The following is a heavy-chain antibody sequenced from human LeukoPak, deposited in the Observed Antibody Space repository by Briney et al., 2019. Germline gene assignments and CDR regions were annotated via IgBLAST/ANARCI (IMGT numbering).Heavy chain of an antibody. CDR1: GFIFSTYI. J-gene: IGHJ4*02. V-gene: IGHV3-23*01. Sequence: PGGSLSLSCAASGFIFSTYIMSWVRQAPGKGLKGVSSICGSGGRTYYADSVKGRFTISRDNSKNTLYLQVNSLRAEDTAVYYCAKAAVYHGSCPDSWGQGTLVTVSA. CDR3: AKAAVYHGSCPDS. D-gene: IGHD5/OR15-5a*01. CDR2: ICGSGGRT.